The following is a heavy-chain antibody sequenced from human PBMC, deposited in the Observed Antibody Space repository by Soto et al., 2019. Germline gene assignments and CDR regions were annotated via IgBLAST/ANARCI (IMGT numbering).Heavy chain of an antibody. J-gene: IGHJ4*02. D-gene: IGHD6-13*01. V-gene: IGHV3-7*01. CDR2: IKQDGSEK. CDR3: ARDPPSRAYSSSWLNFDY. CDR1: GFTFSSYW. Sequence: PGGSLRLSCAASGFTFSSYWMSWVRQAPGKGLEWVANIKQDGSEKYYVDSVKGRFTISRDNSKNTLYLQMNSLRAEDTAVYYCARDPPSRAYSSSWLNFDYWGQGTLVTVSS.